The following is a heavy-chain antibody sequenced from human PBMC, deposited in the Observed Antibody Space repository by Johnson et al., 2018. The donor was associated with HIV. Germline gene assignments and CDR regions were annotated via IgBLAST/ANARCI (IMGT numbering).Heavy chain of an antibody. J-gene: IGHJ3*02. CDR2: IRSKGNGYAT. CDR1: GFTFSSYA. D-gene: IGHD2-15*01. Sequence: VPLVESGGGLVQPGGSLRLSCAASGFTFSSYAMSWVRQDPGKGLEWIGHIRSKGNGYATSYGASVKGRFTISRDDLQNTAYLQMNSLKTEDTAVYYCSKFVGYCSGGGCYTPGDTWGQGTMVTVSS. V-gene: IGHV3-73*01. CDR3: SKFVGYCSGGGCYTPGDT.